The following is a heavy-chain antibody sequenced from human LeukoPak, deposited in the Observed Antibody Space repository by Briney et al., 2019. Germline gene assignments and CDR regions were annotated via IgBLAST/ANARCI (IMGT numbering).Heavy chain of an antibody. CDR1: GGSISSYY. D-gene: IGHD6-6*01. Sequence: SETLSLTCTVSGGSISSYYWSWIRQPPGKGLEWIGYIYYSGSTNYNPSLKSRVTISVDTSKNQFSLKLSSVTAADTAVYYCARENGQAAPFDYWGQGTLVTVSS. CDR3: ARENGQAAPFDY. CDR2: IYYSGST. V-gene: IGHV4-59*01. J-gene: IGHJ4*02.